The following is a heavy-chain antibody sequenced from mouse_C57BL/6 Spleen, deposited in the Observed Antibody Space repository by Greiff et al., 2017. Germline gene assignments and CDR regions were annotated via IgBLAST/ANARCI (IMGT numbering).Heavy chain of an antibody. CDR2: IDPSDSYT. J-gene: IGHJ2*01. CDR1: GYTFTSYW. Sequence: VQLQQPGAELVMPGASVKLSCKASGYTFTSYWMHWVKQRPGQGLEWFGEIDPSDSYTNYNQKFKGKATLTVDKSSSTAYMQLSSLTSEDSAVYYCARGSTMITTGDYFDYWGQGTTLTVSS. CDR3: ARGSTMITTGDYFDY. D-gene: IGHD2-4*01. V-gene: IGHV1-69*01.